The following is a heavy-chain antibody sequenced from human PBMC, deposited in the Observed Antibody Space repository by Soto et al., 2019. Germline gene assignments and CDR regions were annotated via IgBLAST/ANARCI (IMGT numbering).Heavy chain of an antibody. V-gene: IGHV3-33*01. CDR3: ARGSVVVTATPLDY. J-gene: IGHJ4*02. CDR2: IWYDGSNK. CDR1: GFTFSSYG. Sequence: QVQLVESGGGVVQPGRSLRLSCAASGFTFSSYGMHWVRQAPGKGLEWVAVIWYDGSNKYYADSVKGRFTISRDNSNNTLYLQMNSLRAEDTAVYYCARGSVVVTATPLDYWGQGTLVTVSS. D-gene: IGHD2-21*02.